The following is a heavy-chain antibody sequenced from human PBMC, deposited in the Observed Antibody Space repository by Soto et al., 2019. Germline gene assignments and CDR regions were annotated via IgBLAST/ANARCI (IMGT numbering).Heavy chain of an antibody. V-gene: IGHV3-23*01. D-gene: IGHD3-10*01. J-gene: IGHJ4*02. CDR2: ISNSGGST. Sequence: GGSLRLSCAASGFTFSSYAMSWVRQAPGKGLEWVSSISNSGGSTYYADSVKGRFTISRDNSKYTLYLQMNSLRPEDTAVYYCAKTSYGSGSYRPDFDYWGQGTLVTVSS. CDR1: GFTFSSYA. CDR3: AKTSYGSGSYRPDFDY.